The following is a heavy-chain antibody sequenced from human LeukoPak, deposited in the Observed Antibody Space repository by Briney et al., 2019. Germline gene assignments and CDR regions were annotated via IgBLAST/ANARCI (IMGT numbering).Heavy chain of an antibody. CDR1: GFTFSRYE. V-gene: IGHV3-48*03. CDR2: ISSSGRGGILI. Sequence: PGGSLRLSCAASGFTFSRYEMNRVRQAPGKGLEWVSYISSSGRGGILIYYADSVKGRFTISRDNAKNSLYLQLNSLRAEDTAVYYCARDYRRMWGAFDIWGQGTMVTVSS. J-gene: IGHJ3*02. CDR3: ARDYRRMWGAFDI. D-gene: IGHD3-16*02.